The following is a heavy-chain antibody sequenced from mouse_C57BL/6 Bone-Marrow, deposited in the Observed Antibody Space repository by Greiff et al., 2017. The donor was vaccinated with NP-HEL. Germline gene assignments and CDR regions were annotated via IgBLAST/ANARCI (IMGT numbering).Heavy chain of an antibody. CDR1: GFTFSSYA. CDR2: ISYGGSYT. CDR3: ARERIVTTGDWYFDV. J-gene: IGHJ1*03. Sequence: EVKLVESGGGLVKPGGSLKLSCAASGFTFSSYAMSWVRQTPEKRLEWVATISYGGSYTYYPDNVKGRFTISRDNAKNNLYLQMSHLKSEDTAMYYCARERIVTTGDWYFDVWGTGTTVTVSS. V-gene: IGHV5-4*01. D-gene: IGHD2-5*01.